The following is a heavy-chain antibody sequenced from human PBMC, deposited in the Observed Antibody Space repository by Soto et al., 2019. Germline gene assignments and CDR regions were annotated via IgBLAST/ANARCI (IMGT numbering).Heavy chain of an antibody. J-gene: IGHJ5*02. Sequence: EVQLVESGGGLVQPGGSLRLSCVASGFTFGTYSMSWVLQAPGKGLEWVSYITSRSATMYYADSVKGRFTISRDNAKNSLYLQMTSLRAEDTAVYYCARDRSGWFEPWGQGTLVTVSS. CDR2: ITSRSATM. CDR3: ARDRSGWFEP. CDR1: GFTFGTYS. V-gene: IGHV3-48*01.